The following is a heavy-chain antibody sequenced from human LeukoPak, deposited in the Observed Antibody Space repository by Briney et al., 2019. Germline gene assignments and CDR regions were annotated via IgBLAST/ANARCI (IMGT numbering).Heavy chain of an antibody. Sequence: SGRSLRLSCAASGFTFSNYVIHWVRQAPGKGLEWVAIISYDGSNEYYADSVKGRFTISRDNSKNTLYLQMNSLRAADTAVYYCARDMFGFGSGWQNGAFDIWGQGTMVTVSS. J-gene: IGHJ3*02. CDR2: ISYDGSNE. D-gene: IGHD6-19*01. V-gene: IGHV3-30*04. CDR1: GFTFSNYV. CDR3: ARDMFGFGSGWQNGAFDI.